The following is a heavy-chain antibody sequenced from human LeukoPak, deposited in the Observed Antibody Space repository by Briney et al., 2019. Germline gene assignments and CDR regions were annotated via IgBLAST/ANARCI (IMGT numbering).Heavy chain of an antibody. CDR2: ISYDGSNK. CDR1: GFTFSSYG. Sequence: GGSLRLSCAASGFTFSSYGMHRVRQAPGKGLEWVAVISYDGSNKYYADSVKGRFTISRDNSKNTLYLQMNSLRAEDTAVYYCAKIRFFDYWGQGTLVTVSS. V-gene: IGHV3-30*18. D-gene: IGHD3-16*01. CDR3: AKIRFFDY. J-gene: IGHJ4*02.